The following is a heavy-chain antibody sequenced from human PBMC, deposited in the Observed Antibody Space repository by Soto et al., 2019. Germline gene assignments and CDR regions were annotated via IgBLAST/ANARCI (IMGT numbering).Heavy chain of an antibody. J-gene: IGHJ5*02. D-gene: IGHD2-8*01. CDR3: ARETLGYCTNGVCMNWFDP. CDR2: IYYSGST. CDR1: GGSISSGGYY. V-gene: IGHV4-31*03. Sequence: PSETLSLTCTVSGGSISSGGYYWSWMRQHPGKGLEWIGYIYYSGSTYYNPSLKSRVTISVDTSKNQFSLELSSVTAADTAVYYCARETLGYCTNGVCMNWFDPWGQGTLVTVS.